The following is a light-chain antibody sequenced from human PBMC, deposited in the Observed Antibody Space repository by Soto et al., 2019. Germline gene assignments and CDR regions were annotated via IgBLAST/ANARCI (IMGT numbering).Light chain of an antibody. Sequence: DVQMTQSPSSLSASVGDRVIITCRASQSISNYLNWYQQKPGKAPKLLIFAASSLQSGVPSRFSGSGSGTNFTLTISSLQPEDFAAYYCQQRYSAPITFGQGTRLEIK. CDR2: AAS. CDR3: QQRYSAPIT. CDR1: QSISNY. J-gene: IGKJ5*01. V-gene: IGKV1-39*01.